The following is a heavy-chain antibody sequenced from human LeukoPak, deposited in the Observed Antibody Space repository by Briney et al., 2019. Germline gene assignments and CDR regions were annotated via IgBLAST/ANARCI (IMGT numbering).Heavy chain of an antibody. J-gene: IGHJ4*02. Sequence: SETLSPTCTVSGGSISSSSYYWGWIRQPPGKGLEWIGSIYYSGSTYYNPSLKSRVTISVDTSKNQFSLKLSSVTAADTAVYYCARETYYYDSSGYNNYYFDYWGQGTLVTVSS. CDR3: ARETYYYDSSGYNNYYFDY. V-gene: IGHV4-39*07. D-gene: IGHD3-22*01. CDR2: IYYSGST. CDR1: GGSISSSSYY.